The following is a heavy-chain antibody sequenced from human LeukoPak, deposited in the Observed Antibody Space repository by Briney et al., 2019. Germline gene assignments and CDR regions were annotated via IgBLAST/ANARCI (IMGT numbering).Heavy chain of an antibody. CDR3: ARDRGRNSFDY. J-gene: IGHJ4*02. V-gene: IGHV3-48*03. D-gene: IGHD1-14*01. Sequence: GGSLRLSCAASGFTFSNYEMHWVRQAAGKGLEWVSYISRSGSTIYYADSVKGRFTISRDNSKNSLYLQLTSLRAEDTALYYCARDRGRNSFDYWGQGTLVSVSS. CDR2: ISRSGSTI. CDR1: GFTFSNYE.